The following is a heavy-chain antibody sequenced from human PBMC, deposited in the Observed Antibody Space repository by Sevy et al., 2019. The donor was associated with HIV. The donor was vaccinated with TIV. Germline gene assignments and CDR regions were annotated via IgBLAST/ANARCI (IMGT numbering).Heavy chain of an antibody. J-gene: IGHJ2*01. D-gene: IGHD3-22*01. V-gene: IGHV4-59*08. CDR1: GGSISSSY. Sequence: SETLSLTCTVSGGSISSSYWSWVRQPPGKGLEWIGYMYYSGTTNYNPSLKSRVTISVDTSKNQFSLKLSSVTAADTAVYYCARQLKGITMIVVVIDAPDWYFDLWGRGTLVTVSS. CDR3: ARQLKGITMIVVVIDAPDWYFDL. CDR2: MYYSGTT.